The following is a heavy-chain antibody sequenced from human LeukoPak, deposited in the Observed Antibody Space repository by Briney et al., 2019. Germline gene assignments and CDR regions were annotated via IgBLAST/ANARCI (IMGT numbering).Heavy chain of an antibody. CDR3: AKDFSCSSTSCYQYRWFDP. CDR2: ISSSSSYI. Sequence: GGSLRLSCAASGFTFSSYSMNWVRQAQGKGLEWVSSISSSSSYIYYADSVKGRFTISRDNSKNTLYLQMNSLRAEDTAVYYCAKDFSCSSTSCYQYRWFDPWGQGTLVTVSS. D-gene: IGHD2-2*01. V-gene: IGHV3-21*01. CDR1: GFTFSSYS. J-gene: IGHJ5*02.